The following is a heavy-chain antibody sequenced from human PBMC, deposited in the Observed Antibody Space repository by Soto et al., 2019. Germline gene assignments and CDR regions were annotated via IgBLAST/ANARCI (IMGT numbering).Heavy chain of an antibody. Sequence: SETLSLTCTVSGGSISSYYWSWIRQPPGKGLEWIGYIYFRGTTNYNPSLKSRVTMSADTSKNQFSLKLNSVTAADTDVYYCAREPTVPSGSDYWGQGTLVTGSS. J-gene: IGHJ4*02. CDR2: IYFRGTT. V-gene: IGHV4-59*01. CDR1: GGSISSYY. CDR3: AREPTVPSGSDY. D-gene: IGHD4-17*01.